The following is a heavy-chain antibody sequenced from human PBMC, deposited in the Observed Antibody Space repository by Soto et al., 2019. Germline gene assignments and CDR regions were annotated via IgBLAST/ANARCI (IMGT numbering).Heavy chain of an antibody. CDR1: GASLTSGDYY. D-gene: IGHD1-26*01. CDR2: IYYNGDT. Sequence: QVQMQESGPGLVRPSQTLSLSCAVSGASLTSGDYYWNWIRQSPGKGLEWIGYIYYNGDTYYNPSLKGRVTFSLDTSMNHFSLKMTSVTAADTAVYFCARENTVMGGYFDYWGPGSLVTVSS. V-gene: IGHV4-30-4*01. CDR3: ARENTVMGGYFDY. J-gene: IGHJ4*02.